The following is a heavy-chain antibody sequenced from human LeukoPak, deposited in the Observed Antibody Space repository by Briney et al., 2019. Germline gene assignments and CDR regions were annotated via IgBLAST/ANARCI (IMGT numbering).Heavy chain of an antibody. CDR3: TRDQWDPRDYYYYGMDV. D-gene: IGHD1-26*01. Sequence: GRSLRLSCTASGFTFGDHAMSWVRQAPGKGLEWVGFIRSKAYGGTTEYAASVKGRFTISRDDSKSIAYLQMNSLKTEDTAVYYCTRDQWDPRDYYYYGMDVWGQGTTVTVSS. CDR1: GFTFGDHA. CDR2: IRSKAYGGTT. J-gene: IGHJ6*02. V-gene: IGHV3-49*04.